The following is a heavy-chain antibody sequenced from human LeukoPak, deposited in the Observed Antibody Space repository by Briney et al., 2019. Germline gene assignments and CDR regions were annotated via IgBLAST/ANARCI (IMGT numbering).Heavy chain of an antibody. V-gene: IGHV4-59*01. CDR2: IYYSGTT. J-gene: IGHJ4*02. D-gene: IGHD6-19*01. Sequence: PSETLSLTCAVYGGSFSGYYWSWIRQPPGKGLEWIAHIYYSGTTNYNPSLKSRVTISLDSSKNQFSLKLTSVTAADTAVYYCARVLSSGWAGFDYWGQGALVTVSS. CDR1: GGSFSGYY. CDR3: ARVLSSGWAGFDY.